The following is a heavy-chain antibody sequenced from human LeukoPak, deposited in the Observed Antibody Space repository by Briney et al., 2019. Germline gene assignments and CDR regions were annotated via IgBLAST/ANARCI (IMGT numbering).Heavy chain of an antibody. D-gene: IGHD3-10*01. CDR1: GGTFSSYA. Sequence: SVKVSCKASGGTFSSYAISWVRQAPGQGLEWMGGIIPIFGTANYAQKFQGRVTITADESTSTVYMELSSLRSEDTAVYYCARDTRDRHTYGSYYGSYYMDVWGKGATVTISS. CDR3: ARDTRDRHTYGSYYGSYYMDV. V-gene: IGHV1-69*13. J-gene: IGHJ6*03. CDR2: IIPIFGTA.